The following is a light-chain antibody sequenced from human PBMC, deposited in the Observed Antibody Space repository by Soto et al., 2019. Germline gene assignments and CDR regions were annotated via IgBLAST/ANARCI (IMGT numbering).Light chain of an antibody. CDR2: GVS. CDR3: QHYGYSQWT. Sequence: IVLTQSPGTLSLSPGETATLSCRASQTGSYSYLAWYQQKSGQAPRLLIYGVSTRATGIPDRFSGSGSGTEFTLNIRRLEPEDFAVYFCQHYGYSQWTFGQGTKVEVK. J-gene: IGKJ1*01. V-gene: IGKV3-20*01. CDR1: QTGSYSY.